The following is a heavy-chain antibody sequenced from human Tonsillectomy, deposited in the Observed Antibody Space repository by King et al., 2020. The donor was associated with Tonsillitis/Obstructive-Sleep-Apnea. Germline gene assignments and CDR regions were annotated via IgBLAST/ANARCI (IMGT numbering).Heavy chain of an antibody. CDR1: GYTFTNYG. Sequence: QLVQSGAEVKKPGASVKVSCKASGYTFTNYGISWVRQAPGQGLEWMGWISAYNGHTNYALKLQGRVTMTTDTSTSTAYMELRGLRSDDTAVYYCARDSMSHYYDTSGYYTFEYWGQGTLVTVSS. CDR3: ARDSMSHYYDTSGYYTFEY. CDR2: ISAYNGHT. D-gene: IGHD3-22*01. V-gene: IGHV1-18*01. J-gene: IGHJ4*02.